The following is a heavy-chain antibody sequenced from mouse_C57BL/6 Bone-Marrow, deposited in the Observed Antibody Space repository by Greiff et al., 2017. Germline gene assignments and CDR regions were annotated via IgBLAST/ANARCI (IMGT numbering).Heavy chain of an antibody. CDR1: GYTFTSYG. Sequence: QVQLQQSGAELARPGASVKLSCKASGYTFTSYGISWVKQRTGQGLEWIGEIYPRSGNTYYNEKFKGKATLTADKSSSTAYMELRSLTSEDSAVYFCAGDYGSSGDWFAYWGQGTLVTVSA. CDR3: AGDYGSSGDWFAY. CDR2: IYPRSGNT. D-gene: IGHD1-1*01. V-gene: IGHV1-81*01. J-gene: IGHJ3*01.